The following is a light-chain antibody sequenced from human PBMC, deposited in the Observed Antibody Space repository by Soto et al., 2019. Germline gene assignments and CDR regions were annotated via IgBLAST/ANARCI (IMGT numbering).Light chain of an antibody. CDR3: SSLTSSNTWV. J-gene: IGLJ3*02. CDR1: NSDVGGYDY. Sequence: QSALTQPASVSGSPGQSITISCTGTNSDVGGYDYVPWYQHYPGKAPKLLIYQVNNRPSGVSSRFSGSKSGNTASLTFSGLQAEDEADYYCSSLTSSNTWVFGGGTKLTVL. CDR2: QVN. V-gene: IGLV2-14*01.